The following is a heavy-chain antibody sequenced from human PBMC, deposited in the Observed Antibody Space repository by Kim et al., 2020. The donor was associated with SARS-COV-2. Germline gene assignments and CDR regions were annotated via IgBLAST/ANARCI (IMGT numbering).Heavy chain of an antibody. CDR2: INHSGST. Sequence: SETLSLTCAVYGGSFSGYYWSWIRQPPGKGLEWIGEINHSGSTNYNPSLKSRVTISVDTSKNQFSLKLSSVTAADTAVYYCARGDRGYSGPRYYFDYWGQGTLVTVSS. V-gene: IGHV4-34*01. CDR1: GGSFSGYY. J-gene: IGHJ4*02. CDR3: ARGDRGYSGPRYYFDY. D-gene: IGHD5-12*01.